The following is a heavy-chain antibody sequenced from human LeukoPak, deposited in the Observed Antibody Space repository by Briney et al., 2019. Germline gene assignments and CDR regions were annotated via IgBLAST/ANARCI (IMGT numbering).Heavy chain of an antibody. J-gene: IGHJ4*02. D-gene: IGHD5-12*01. CDR2: INHSGST. CDR1: GGSFSGYY. V-gene: IGHV4-34*01. CDR3: ARNRMVAPFDY. Sequence: PETLSLTCAVYGGSFSGYYWSWIRQPPGKGLEWIGEINHSGSTNYNPSLKSRVTISVDTSKNQFSLKLSSVTAADTAVYYCARNRMVAPFDYWGQGTLVTVSS.